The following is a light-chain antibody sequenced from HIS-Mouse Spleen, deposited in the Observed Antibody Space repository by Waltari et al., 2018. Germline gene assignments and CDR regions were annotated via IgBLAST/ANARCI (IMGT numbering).Light chain of an antibody. CDR3: QAWDSSYSV. J-gene: IGLJ2*01. Sequence: SYELTQPPSVSVSPGQTDSITCSGDKLGDKYACWYQQKPGQSPVLVIYQDSKRPSGIPERFSGSNSGNTATLTISGTQAMDEADYYCQAWDSSYSVFGGGTKLTVL. V-gene: IGLV3-1*01. CDR2: QDS. CDR1: KLGDKY.